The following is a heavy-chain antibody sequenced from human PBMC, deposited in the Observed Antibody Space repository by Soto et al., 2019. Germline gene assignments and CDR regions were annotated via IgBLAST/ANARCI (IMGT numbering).Heavy chain of an antibody. D-gene: IGHD6-13*01. J-gene: IGHJ6*03. CDR1: GFTFSSYA. CDR3: VRHTAAARTVYYYYYYMDV. CDR2: ISGSGGST. V-gene: IGHV3-23*01. Sequence: GGSLRLSCAASGFTFSSYAMSWVRQAPGKGLEWVSAISGSGGSTYYADSVKGRFTISRDNSKNTLYLQMNSLRAEDTAVYYCVRHTAAARTVYYYYYYMDVWGKGTTVTVSS.